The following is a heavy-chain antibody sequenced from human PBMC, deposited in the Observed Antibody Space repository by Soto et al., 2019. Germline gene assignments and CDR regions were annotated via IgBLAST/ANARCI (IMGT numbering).Heavy chain of an antibody. CDR1: GYTFTDYV. V-gene: IGHV1-3*01. CDR2: INADNGKT. CDR3: AREFPSLSSTWREYFQH. J-gene: IGHJ1*01. D-gene: IGHD6-13*01. Sequence: QVQLVQSGAEVKKPGASVKVSCKASGYTFTDYVLHWVRQAPGKGLEWMGWINADNGKTKSSQKFQGRVTITKDTSERTAYMELSSLRSEDRAVYYCAREFPSLSSTWREYFQHCGQGTLFTVAS.